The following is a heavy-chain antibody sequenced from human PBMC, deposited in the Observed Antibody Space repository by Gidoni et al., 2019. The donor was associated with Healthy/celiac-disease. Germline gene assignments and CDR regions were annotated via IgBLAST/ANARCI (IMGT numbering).Heavy chain of an antibody. CDR1: GFTFSRYG. CDR3: AKDGIVGELRGKYYYYYMDV. J-gene: IGHJ6*03. Sequence: QVQLVESGRGVVQPGRSLRLSCAASGFTFSRYGMHWVRQAPGKGLEWVAVISYDGSNKYYADSVKGRFTISRDNSKNTLYLQMNSLRAEDTAVYYCAKDGIVGELRGKYYYYYMDVWGKGTTVTISS. CDR2: ISYDGSNK. V-gene: IGHV3-30*18. D-gene: IGHD1-26*01.